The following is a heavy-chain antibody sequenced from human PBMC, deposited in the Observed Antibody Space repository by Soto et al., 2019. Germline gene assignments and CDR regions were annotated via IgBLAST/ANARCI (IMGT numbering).Heavy chain of an antibody. CDR3: ARGVAGGEVVVTPTADY. Sequence: VQLVQSGAEVKKPGASVKVSCKASGYTFTRYGISWVRQAPGQGLEWMGWISAYNGNTNYAQKLQGRVTMTTDTPTSTAYVELRSLRSDATAVYYRARGVAGGEVVVTPTADYWGQGTLVTVSS. V-gene: IGHV1-18*01. CDR2: ISAYNGNT. CDR1: GYTFTRYG. D-gene: IGHD2-21*02. J-gene: IGHJ4*02.